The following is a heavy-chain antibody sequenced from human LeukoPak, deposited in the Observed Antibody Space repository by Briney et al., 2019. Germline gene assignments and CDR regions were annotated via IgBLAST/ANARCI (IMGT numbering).Heavy chain of an antibody. Sequence: GASVKVSCKASGYTFTGYYMHWVRQAPGQGLEWMGGIIPIFGTANYAQKFQGRVTITTDESTSTAYMELSSLRSEDTAVYYCASPSDASGSYFLGFDYWGQGTLVTVPS. CDR2: IIPIFGTA. J-gene: IGHJ4*02. D-gene: IGHD1-26*01. V-gene: IGHV1-69*05. CDR3: ASPSDASGSYFLGFDY. CDR1: GYTFTGYY.